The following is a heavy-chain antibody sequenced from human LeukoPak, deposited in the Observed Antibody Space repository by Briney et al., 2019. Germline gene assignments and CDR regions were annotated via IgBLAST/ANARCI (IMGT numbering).Heavy chain of an antibody. J-gene: IGHJ3*02. CDR3: ARAYGYYDTKGGAFDI. Sequence: GASVKVSCKASGYTFTSYYMHWVRQAPGQGLEWMGIINPSGGSTSYAQKFQGRVTMTRDMSTSTVYMELSSLRSEDTAVYYCARAYGYYDTKGGAFDIWGQGTMVTVSS. CDR1: GYTFTSYY. D-gene: IGHD3-22*01. CDR2: INPSGGST. V-gene: IGHV1-46*01.